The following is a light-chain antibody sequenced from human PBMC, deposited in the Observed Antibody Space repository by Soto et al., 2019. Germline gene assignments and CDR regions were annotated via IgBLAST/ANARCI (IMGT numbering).Light chain of an antibody. V-gene: IGKV1-12*01. Sequence: DIQMTQSPSSVSASVGDRVTITCRASQAIDSWLAWYQQKPGEAPKLLIFTGSLLHSGVPPRFSGSGSGTDFTLTISSLQPEDFETYYCQQTLSFHPTFGQGTKVDIX. J-gene: IGKJ1*01. CDR2: TGS. CDR1: QAIDSW. CDR3: QQTLSFHPT.